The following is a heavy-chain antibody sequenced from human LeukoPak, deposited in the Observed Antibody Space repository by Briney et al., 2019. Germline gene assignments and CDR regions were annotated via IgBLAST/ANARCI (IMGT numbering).Heavy chain of an antibody. CDR1: GLSVGSNY. J-gene: IGHJ4*02. CDR2: IYSGGST. V-gene: IGHV3-53*01. CDR3: ARGDSGKWNFKRGFDY. Sequence: QSGGSLRLSCAASGLSVGSNYWSWVRQAPGKGLEWVSIIYSGGSTSYADSVKGRFTISRDNSENTVYLQMNSLRGEDTAVYYCARGDSGKWNFKRGFDYWGQGTLVTISS. D-gene: IGHD1-26*01.